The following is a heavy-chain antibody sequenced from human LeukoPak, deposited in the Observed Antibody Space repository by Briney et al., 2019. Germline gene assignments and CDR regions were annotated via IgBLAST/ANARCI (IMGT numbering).Heavy chain of an antibody. Sequence: GGSLRLSCAASGFTFSSYWMHWVRQAPGKGLVWVSRINSDGSSTSYADSVKGRFTISRDNAKNTLYLQMNSLRAEDTAVYYCARPNYYDYYYYYYMDVWGKGTTVTASS. CDR2: INSDGSST. D-gene: IGHD3-22*01. V-gene: IGHV3-74*01. CDR1: GFTFSSYW. CDR3: ARPNYYDYYYYYYMDV. J-gene: IGHJ6*03.